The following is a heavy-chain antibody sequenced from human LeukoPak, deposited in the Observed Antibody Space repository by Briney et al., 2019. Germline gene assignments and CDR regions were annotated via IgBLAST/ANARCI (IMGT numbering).Heavy chain of an antibody. V-gene: IGHV3-33*01. CDR1: GFTFSSYG. Sequence: GGSLRLSCAASGFTFSSYGMHWVRQAPGKGLEWVAVIWYDGSNEYYADSVKGRFTISRDNYKNTLSLQMNSLRAEDTAMYYCARGNYGSGSNYYYGLDVWGQGTTVTVSS. D-gene: IGHD3-10*01. CDR2: IWYDGSNE. J-gene: IGHJ6*02. CDR3: ARGNYGSGSNYYYGLDV.